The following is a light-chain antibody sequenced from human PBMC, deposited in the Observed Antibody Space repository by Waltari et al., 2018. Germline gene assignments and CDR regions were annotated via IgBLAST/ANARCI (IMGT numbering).Light chain of an antibody. CDR2: KND. J-gene: IGLJ3*02. V-gene: IGLV1-47*01. CDR1: ATNIGVNF. CDR3: AAWDDRLYTVM. Sequence: QSVLTQPPSASGTPGQRVTISCSGGATNIGVNFVYWYRQLPGTAPKRLLYKNDQRPSGVPDRISGSKSGTSASLVISGLRSEDEADYYCAAWDDRLYTVMFGGGTKLTVL.